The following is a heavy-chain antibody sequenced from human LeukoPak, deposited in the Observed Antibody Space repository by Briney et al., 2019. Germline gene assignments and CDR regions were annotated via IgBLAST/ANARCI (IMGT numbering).Heavy chain of an antibody. CDR2: IYTSGST. CDR1: GGSISSYY. D-gene: IGHD2-2*01. Sequence: SETLSLTCTVSGGSISSYYWSWIRQPAGKGLEWIGRIYTSGSTNYNPSLKSRVTMSVDTSKNQFSLKLSSVTAADTAVNYCARDSGHRGYCSSTSCYFDYWGQGTLVTVSS. V-gene: IGHV4-4*07. CDR3: ARDSGHRGYCSSTSCYFDY. J-gene: IGHJ4*02.